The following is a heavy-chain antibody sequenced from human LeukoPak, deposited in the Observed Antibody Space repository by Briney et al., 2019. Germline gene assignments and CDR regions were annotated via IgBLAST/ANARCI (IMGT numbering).Heavy chain of an antibody. D-gene: IGHD1-26*01. CDR2: INWNGGST. CDR3: ARVAYSGSQYYFDY. CDR1: GFTFSNYA. Sequence: GGSLRLSCAASGFTFSNYAMHWVRQAPGKGLEWVSGINWNGGSTGYADSVKGRFTISRDNAKNSLYLQMNSLRAEDTALYYCARVAYSGSQYYFDYWGQGTLVTVSS. V-gene: IGHV3-20*04. J-gene: IGHJ4*02.